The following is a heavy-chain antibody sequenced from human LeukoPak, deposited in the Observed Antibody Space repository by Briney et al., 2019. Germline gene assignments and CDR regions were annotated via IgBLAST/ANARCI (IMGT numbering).Heavy chain of an antibody. Sequence: SGGSLRLSCAASGCTFSTYWMSWIRQAPGKGLEWVANINQDGGEKYYVDSVKGRFTISRDNAKNSLHLQMNSLRAEDTAVYYCARGDKFSGDYWGQGTLVTVSS. CDR2: INQDGGEK. CDR1: GCTFSTYW. V-gene: IGHV3-7*04. J-gene: IGHJ4*02. CDR3: ARGDKFSGDY. D-gene: IGHD2-15*01.